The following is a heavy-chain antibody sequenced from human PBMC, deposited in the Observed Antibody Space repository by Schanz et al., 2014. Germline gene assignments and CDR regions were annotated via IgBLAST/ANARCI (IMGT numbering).Heavy chain of an antibody. J-gene: IGHJ4*02. CDR2: ISGSGSTT. D-gene: IGHD2-15*01. Sequence: EVQLVESGGGLVQPGGSLRLSCAASGFTVSSNYMSWVRQAPGKGLEWVSAISGSGSTTDYADSVKGRFTISRDNSRNTMYLQMTGLRAEDTAIYYCAKGKDSPYYFDDWGQGTLVTVSS. CDR1: GFTVSSNY. CDR3: AKGKDSPYYFDD. V-gene: IGHV3-23*04.